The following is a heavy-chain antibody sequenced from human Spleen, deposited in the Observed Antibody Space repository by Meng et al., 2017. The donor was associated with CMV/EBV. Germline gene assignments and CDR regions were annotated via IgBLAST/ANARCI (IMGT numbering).Heavy chain of an antibody. CDR3: ARPPTMKIVPDAFHF. V-gene: IGHV3-30*02. D-gene: IGHD3-22*01. CDR2: IRYYGSNE. J-gene: IGHJ3*01. CDR1: GFAFSSYG. Sequence: GESLKISCAASGFAFSSYGMHWVRQAPGKGLEWVAFIRYYGSNEYYAASVRGRFTISRDNSKNALFLQMNSLRAEDTAVYYCARPPTMKIVPDAFHFWGQGTMVTVSS.